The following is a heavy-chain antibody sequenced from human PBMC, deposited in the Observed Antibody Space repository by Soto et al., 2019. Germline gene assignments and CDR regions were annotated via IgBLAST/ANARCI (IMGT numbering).Heavy chain of an antibody. CDR1: GFTISYYA. CDR2: VSGDGDST. D-gene: IGHD2-15*01. CDR3: AKKGLGSLTRYCSDGGCHYAVDM. Sequence: EVQLLESGGGLVQPGGSLRLSCAASGFTISYYAMSWVRQAPGKGLELVSNVSGDGDSTYNAGSVKGRFTISRDNSKNTLYLQMNSLRADDTAVYYCAKKGLGSLTRYCSDGGCHYAVDMWVQGTMVTVSS. V-gene: IGHV3-23*01. J-gene: IGHJ3*02.